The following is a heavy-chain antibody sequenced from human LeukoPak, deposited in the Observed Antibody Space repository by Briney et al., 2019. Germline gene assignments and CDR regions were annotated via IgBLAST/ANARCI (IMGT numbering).Heavy chain of an antibody. CDR1: GFTFSTYT. D-gene: IGHD3-9*01. CDR2: ISSNSRTI. J-gene: IGHJ5*02. CDR3: ARVPGVYYDISIGFGSGWFDP. V-gene: IGHV3-48*01. Sequence: GGSLRLSCAASGFTFSTYTMNWVRRAPGKGLEWVSSISSNSRTIYYADSVKGRFTISRDNAKNSLYLQVNSLRAEDTAVYYCARVPGVYYDISIGFGSGWFDPWGQGILVTVSS.